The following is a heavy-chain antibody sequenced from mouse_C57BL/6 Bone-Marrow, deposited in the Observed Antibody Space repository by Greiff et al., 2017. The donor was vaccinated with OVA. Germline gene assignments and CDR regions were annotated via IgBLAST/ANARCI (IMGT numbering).Heavy chain of an antibody. D-gene: IGHD1-1*01. V-gene: IGHV1-69*01. CDR1: GYTFTSYW. CDR3: AIRYYGSPYYYAMDY. CDR2: IDPSDSYT. J-gene: IGHJ4*01. Sequence: QVQLQQPGAELVMPGASVKLSCKASGYTFTSYWMHWVKQRPGQGLEWIGEIDPSDSYTNYNQKFKGKSTLTVDKSSSTAYMQLSSLTSEDSAVYDCAIRYYGSPYYYAMDYWGQGTSVTVSS.